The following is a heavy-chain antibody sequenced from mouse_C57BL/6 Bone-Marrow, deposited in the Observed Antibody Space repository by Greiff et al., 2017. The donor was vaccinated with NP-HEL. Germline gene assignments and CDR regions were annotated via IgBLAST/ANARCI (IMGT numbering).Heavy chain of an antibody. D-gene: IGHD3-2*02. CDR2: INPGSGGT. Sequence: QVQLKQSGAELVRPGTSVKVSCKASGYAFTNYLIEWVKQRPGQGLEWIGVINPGSGGTKYNEKFKGKATLTADKSSSTAYMQLSSLTSEDSAVYFCARRGRTAQAYAMDYWGQGTSVTVSS. J-gene: IGHJ4*01. V-gene: IGHV1-54*01. CDR1: GYAFTNYL. CDR3: ARRGRTAQAYAMDY.